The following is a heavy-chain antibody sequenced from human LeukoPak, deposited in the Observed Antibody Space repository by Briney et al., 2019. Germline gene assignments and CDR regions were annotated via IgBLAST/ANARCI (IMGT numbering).Heavy chain of an antibody. Sequence: GASVKVSCKASGYTFTGYYMHWVRQAPGQGLEWMGWINPDSGGTNYAQEFQGRVTMTRDTSISTAYMELSRLRSDDTAVYYCARDGYSGSDALWGQGTLVTVSS. CDR1: GYTFTGYY. CDR2: INPDSGGT. D-gene: IGHD5-12*01. J-gene: IGHJ4*02. CDR3: ARDGYSGSDAL. V-gene: IGHV1-2*02.